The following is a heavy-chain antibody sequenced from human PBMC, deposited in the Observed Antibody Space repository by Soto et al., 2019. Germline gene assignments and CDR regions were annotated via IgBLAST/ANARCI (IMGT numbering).Heavy chain of an antibody. CDR2: MNAKSGDT. J-gene: IGHJ6*02. CDR1: GYTFSDFD. CDR3: ARGNPFNYAGFDV. V-gene: IGHV1-8*01. Sequence: ASVKVSCKASGYTFSDFDINWLRQASGQGPEWMGWMNAKSGDTFFAQRFQGKFNMTWDTSLSTAYMEVGSLTSDDTAVYYCARGNPFNYAGFDVWGQGTTVTVSS. D-gene: IGHD2-2*01.